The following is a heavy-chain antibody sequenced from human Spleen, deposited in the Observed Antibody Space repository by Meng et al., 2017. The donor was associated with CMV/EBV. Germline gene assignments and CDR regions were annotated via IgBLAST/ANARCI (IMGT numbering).Heavy chain of an antibody. CDR3: ARGSYEGWFDP. V-gene: IGHV1-18*01. Sequence: ASVKVSCKASGYTFTRYSITWVRQAPGQGLEWMGWISTYTGDTNYAQKFQGRVTMTTETSTSTAYMELRSLRSDDTAVYYCARGSYEGWFDPWGQGTLVTVSS. CDR1: GYTFTRYS. CDR2: ISTYTGDT. D-gene: IGHD3-16*01. J-gene: IGHJ5*02.